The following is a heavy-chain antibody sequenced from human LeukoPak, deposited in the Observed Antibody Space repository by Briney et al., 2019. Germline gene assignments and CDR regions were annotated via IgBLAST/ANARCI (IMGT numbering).Heavy chain of an antibody. CDR1: GFTFSSYS. CDR2: ISSSSSYI. V-gene: IGHV3-21*01. CDR3: ARDNGLVHPFDY. J-gene: IGHJ4*02. D-gene: IGHD6-19*01. Sequence: GGSLRLSCAASGFTFSSYSMNWVRQAPGKGLEWVSSISSSSSYIYYADSVKGRFTISRDNAKNSLYLQMNSLRAEDTAVYYCARDNGLVHPFDYWGQGTLVTVSS.